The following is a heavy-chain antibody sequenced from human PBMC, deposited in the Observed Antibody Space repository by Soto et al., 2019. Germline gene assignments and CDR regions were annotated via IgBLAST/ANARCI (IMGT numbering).Heavy chain of an antibody. D-gene: IGHD3-22*01. CDR2: IYYSGST. Sequence: QVQLQESGPGLVKPSETLSLTCTVSGGSVSSGSYYWSWIRQPPGKGLEWIGYIYYSGSTNYNPSLKSRVTISVDTSKNQFSLKLSSVTDADTAVYYCARALEYYYDSSGYRWYFDLWGRGTLVTVSS. CDR1: GGSVSSGSYY. J-gene: IGHJ2*01. CDR3: ARALEYYYDSSGYRWYFDL. V-gene: IGHV4-61*01.